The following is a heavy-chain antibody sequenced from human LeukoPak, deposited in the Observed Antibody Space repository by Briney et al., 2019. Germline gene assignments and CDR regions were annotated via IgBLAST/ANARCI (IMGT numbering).Heavy chain of an antibody. V-gene: IGHV1-69*13. J-gene: IGHJ4*02. CDR2: IIPIFDTA. D-gene: IGHD3-9*01. Sequence: SVTVSCKASGGTFSNYAISWVRQAPGQGLEWMGGIIPIFDTADYAQKFQGRLTITADESTSTAYMELSSLRAEDTAMYYCARDLLGSATGYSSGAWDYWGQGTLVTVSS. CDR3: ARDLLGSATGYSSGAWDY. CDR1: GGTFSNYA.